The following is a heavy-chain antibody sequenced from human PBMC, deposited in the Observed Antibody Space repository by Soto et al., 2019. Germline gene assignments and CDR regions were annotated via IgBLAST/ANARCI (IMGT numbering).Heavy chain of an antibody. J-gene: IGHJ6*02. Sequence: EVQLVESGGGLVQPGGSLRLSCAASGFAFSDFTMNWVRQAPGKGLEWVSYISTSTSTIYYADSVKGRFTISRDNAKNSLSLPLNNLRDEDKAVYYCATTAGPYAYGYPSYYDGMDAWGQGTTVTVSS. CDR3: ATTAGPYAYGYPSYYDGMDA. D-gene: IGHD5-18*01. CDR2: ISTSTSTI. V-gene: IGHV3-48*02. CDR1: GFAFSDFT.